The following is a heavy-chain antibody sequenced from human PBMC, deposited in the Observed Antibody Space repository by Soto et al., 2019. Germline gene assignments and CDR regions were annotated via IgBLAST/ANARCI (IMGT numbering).Heavy chain of an antibody. V-gene: IGHV4-59*01. CDR3: AREDYGDYVSGWFDP. CDR2: IYYSGST. D-gene: IGHD4-17*01. J-gene: IGHJ5*02. CDR1: GGSISSYY. Sequence: SETLSLTCTVSGGSISSYYWSWIRQPPGKGLEWIGYIYYSGSTNYNPSLKSRVTISVDTSKNQFSLKLSSVTAADTAVYYCAREDYGDYVSGWFDPWGQGTLVTVSS.